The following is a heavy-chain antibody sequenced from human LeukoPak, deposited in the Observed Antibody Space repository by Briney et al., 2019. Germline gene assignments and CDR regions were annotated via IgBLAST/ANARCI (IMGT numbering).Heavy chain of an antibody. D-gene: IGHD3-10*01. CDR3: ARGRHMVRGVIKVLPFDY. CDR1: GFTFSSHW. V-gene: IGHV3-7*02. Sequence: GGSLRLSCAASGFTFSSHWMSWVRQAPGKGLEWVANINQDGSEKYYVDSVKGRFTISRDNAKNSQYLQMSSLRAEDTAVYYCARGRHMVRGVIKVLPFDYWGQGTLVTVSS. CDR2: INQDGSEK. J-gene: IGHJ4*02.